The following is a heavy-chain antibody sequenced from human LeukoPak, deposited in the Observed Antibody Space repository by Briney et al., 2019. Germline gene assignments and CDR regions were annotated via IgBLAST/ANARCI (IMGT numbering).Heavy chain of an antibody. CDR1: GGSISNNN. J-gene: IGHJ4*02. D-gene: IGHD2/OR15-2a*01. CDR2: IGSSGSYI. Sequence: PSGTLSLTCAVSGGSISNNNWWSWVRQPPGKGLECVASIGSSGSYIYHADSVKGRFTISSDNARNSLYLQMNSMSVEGTAVYYGSSSSEYSTSAGQNLWGQGTLVTVSS. V-gene: IGHV3-21*01. CDR3: SSSSEYSTSAGQNL.